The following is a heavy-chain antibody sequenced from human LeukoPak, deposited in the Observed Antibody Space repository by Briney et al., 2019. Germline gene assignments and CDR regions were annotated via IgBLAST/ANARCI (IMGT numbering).Heavy chain of an antibody. J-gene: IGHJ3*02. V-gene: IGHV3-74*01. Sequence: GGSLRLSCAASGFTFSSYWMHWVRHAPGKGLVWVSRINSDGSSTSYADSVKGRFTISRDNAKNTLYLQMNSLRAEDTAVYYCARDSGTRLAFDIWGQGTMVTVSS. CDR2: INSDGSST. D-gene: IGHD6-25*01. CDR1: GFTFSSYW. CDR3: ARDSGTRLAFDI.